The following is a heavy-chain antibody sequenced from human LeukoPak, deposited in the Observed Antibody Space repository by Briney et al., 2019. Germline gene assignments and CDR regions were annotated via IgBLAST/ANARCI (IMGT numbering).Heavy chain of an antibody. CDR3: ARTYGSSADAFDI. CDR1: GFTFSNYS. CDR2: ISDDGSNK. J-gene: IGHJ3*02. V-gene: IGHV3-30*04. D-gene: IGHD6-6*01. Sequence: GGSLRLSCAASGFTFSNYSVHWVRQAPGKGLEWVALISDDGSNKYYADSVKGRFTISRDNSKNTLWLQMSSLRGEDTAVYYCARTYGSSADAFDIWGQGTMVTVSS.